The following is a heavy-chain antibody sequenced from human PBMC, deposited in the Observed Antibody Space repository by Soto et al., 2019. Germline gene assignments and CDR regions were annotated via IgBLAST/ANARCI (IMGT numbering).Heavy chain of an antibody. CDR3: ARGWGYDSSDYYYAY. D-gene: IGHD3-22*01. CDR1: GGTFSRHA. J-gene: IGHJ4*02. V-gene: IGHV1-69*01. CDR2: IIPIFGTA. Sequence: QVQLVQSGAEVRKPGSSVKVSCKASGGTFSRHAISWVRQAPGQGLEWMGGIIPIFGTANHAQKFQGRVTITADESTSTAYMELSSLRSDDTAIYYCARGWGYDSSDYYYAYWGQGTLIIVSS.